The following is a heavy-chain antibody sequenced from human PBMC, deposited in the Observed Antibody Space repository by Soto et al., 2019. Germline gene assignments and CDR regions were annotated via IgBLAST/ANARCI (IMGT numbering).Heavy chain of an antibody. CDR3: ARQYVSVPTIPMLSYDF. D-gene: IGHD5-12*01. CDR1: GYTFSAYW. J-gene: IGHJ4*02. Sequence: GESLKISCKGSGYTFSAYWIAWVRQMPGKGLEWMGLIFPSDSDTRYSPSFQGQVTISVDKSISTAYLQWSSLKASDTAIYYCARQYVSVPTIPMLSYDFWGQGTLVTVSS. V-gene: IGHV5-51*01. CDR2: IFPSDSDT.